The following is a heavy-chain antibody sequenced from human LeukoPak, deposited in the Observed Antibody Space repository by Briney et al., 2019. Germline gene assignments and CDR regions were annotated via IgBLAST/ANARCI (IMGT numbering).Heavy chain of an antibody. CDR2: ISGSGGST. V-gene: IGHV3-23*01. D-gene: IGHD3-10*01. J-gene: IGHJ5*02. CDR3: AKEANYYGSGGTNNWSDP. CDR1: GFTFSSYA. Sequence: GGSLRLSCAASGFTFSSYAMSWVRQAPGKGLEWVSAISGSGGSTYYADSVKGRFTISRDNSKNTLYLQMNSLRAEDTAVYYCAKEANYYGSGGTNNWSDPWGQGTLVTVSS.